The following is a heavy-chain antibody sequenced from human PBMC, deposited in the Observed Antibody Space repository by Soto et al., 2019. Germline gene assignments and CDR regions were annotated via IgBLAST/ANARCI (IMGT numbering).Heavy chain of an antibody. V-gene: IGHV6-1*01. CDR3: ARDRPGIAVAGKAFDY. D-gene: IGHD6-19*01. CDR2: TYYRSKWYN. Sequence: PSQTLSLTCAIPGDRVSSNSASWNWIRQSPSRGLKWLGRTYYRSKWYNDYAVSVKSRITINPDTSKNQFSLQLNSVTPEGTAVYYFARDRPGIAVAGKAFDYWGQGTLVTVSS. J-gene: IGHJ4*02. CDR1: GDRVSSNSAS.